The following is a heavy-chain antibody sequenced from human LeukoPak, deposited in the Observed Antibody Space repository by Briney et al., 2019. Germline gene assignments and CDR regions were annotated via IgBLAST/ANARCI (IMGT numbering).Heavy chain of an antibody. Sequence: SETLSLTCTVSGGFISSYYWSLIRQPAGKGLQWIGRIYTSGSTNYNPSLKSRVTMSVDTSKNQFTLKLNSVTAADTAVYYCARGIRLGYGSGRDWFDPWGQGTLVTVSS. CDR1: GGFISSYY. V-gene: IGHV4-4*07. D-gene: IGHD3-10*01. CDR2: IYTSGST. CDR3: ARGIRLGYGSGRDWFDP. J-gene: IGHJ5*02.